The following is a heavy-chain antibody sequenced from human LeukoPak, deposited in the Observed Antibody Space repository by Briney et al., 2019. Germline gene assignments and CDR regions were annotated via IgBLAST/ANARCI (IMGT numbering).Heavy chain of an antibody. CDR2: INWNGGST. CDR1: GFTFGDYG. V-gene: IGHV3-20*04. J-gene: IGHJ4*02. Sequence: PGGSLRLSCAASGFTFGDYGMSWVRQAPGKGLEWVSGINWNGGSTGYADSVKGRFTISRDNAKNSLYLQMNSLRAEDTALYYCAREHWDIVVVPADRALDYWGQGTLVTVSS. CDR3: AREHWDIVVVPADRALDY. D-gene: IGHD2-2*01.